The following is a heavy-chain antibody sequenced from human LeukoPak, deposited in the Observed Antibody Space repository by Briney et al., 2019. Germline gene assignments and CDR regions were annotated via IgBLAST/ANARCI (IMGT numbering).Heavy chain of an antibody. V-gene: IGHV3-9*01. D-gene: IGHD3-22*01. CDR1: GFTFRNFW. Sequence: GGSLRLSCAASGFTFRNFWMYWVRQVPGKGLEWVSGISWNSGSIGYADSVKGRFTISRDNAKNSLYLQMNSLRAEDTALYYCAKGYYDSSGYFDYWGQGTLVTVSS. J-gene: IGHJ4*02. CDR2: ISWNSGSI. CDR3: AKGYYDSSGYFDY.